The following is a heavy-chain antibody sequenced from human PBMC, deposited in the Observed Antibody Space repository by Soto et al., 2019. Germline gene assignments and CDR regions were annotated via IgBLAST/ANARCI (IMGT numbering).Heavy chain of an antibody. J-gene: IGHJ3*02. CDR1: GFTFSNYA. Sequence: EVQLLESGGGLVQPGGSVRLSCAASGFTFSNYAMNWVRQAPGKGLAWVSAISDSSGRTYYADSVKGRFTVSRDNSKNTLYLQMNSLRAEDTAVYYCAKVQYCSGGSCYGWGDAFDIWGQGTMVTVSS. CDR3: AKVQYCSGGSCYGWGDAFDI. V-gene: IGHV3-23*01. D-gene: IGHD2-15*01. CDR2: ISDSSGRT.